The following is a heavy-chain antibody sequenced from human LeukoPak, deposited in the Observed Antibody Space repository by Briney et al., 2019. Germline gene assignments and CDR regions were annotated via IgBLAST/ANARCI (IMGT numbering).Heavy chain of an antibody. V-gene: IGHV3-23*01. CDR1: GFTFSSYA. Sequence: TGGSLRLSCAASGFTFSSYAMNWVRQAPGKGLEWVSAISSSGGTTYYADSVKGRFTISRDNSKNTLYLQMNSLRAEDTAIYYCAKAYSSSSYSGHYGMDVWGQGTTVTVSS. CDR2: ISSSGGTT. D-gene: IGHD6-6*01. CDR3: AKAYSSSSYSGHYGMDV. J-gene: IGHJ6*02.